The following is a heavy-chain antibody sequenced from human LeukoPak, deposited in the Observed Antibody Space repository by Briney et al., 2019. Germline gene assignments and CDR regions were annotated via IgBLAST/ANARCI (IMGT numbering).Heavy chain of an antibody. J-gene: IGHJ4*02. D-gene: IGHD2-15*01. Sequence: GGSLRLSCAASGFSFSDYYMTWIRQAPGKGLEWDSVIYSGGSTYYADSVKGRFTISRDNSKNTLYLQMNSLRAEDTAVYYCARGGSLVVAATLLFAHRETHFDYWGQGTLVTVSS. CDR2: IYSGGST. V-gene: IGHV3-53*01. CDR1: GFSFSDYY. CDR3: ARGGSLVVAATLLFAHRETHFDY.